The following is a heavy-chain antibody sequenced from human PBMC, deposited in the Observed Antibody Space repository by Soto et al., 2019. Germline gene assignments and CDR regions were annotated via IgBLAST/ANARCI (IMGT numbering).Heavy chain of an antibody. D-gene: IGHD5-12*01. CDR1: GFSFRDYF. CDR3: ATWHLREHAYDI. Sequence: EVQLLESGGGLVQPGGSLRLSCAASGFSFRDYFMSWVRQAPGKGLEWVSGVYDLDGTYYADSVRGRFTTSIDSSRTTVYLQMRDLRPEDTALYFCATWHLREHAYDIWGQGTMVTVSS. J-gene: IGHJ3*02. V-gene: IGHV3-66*01. CDR2: VYDLDGT.